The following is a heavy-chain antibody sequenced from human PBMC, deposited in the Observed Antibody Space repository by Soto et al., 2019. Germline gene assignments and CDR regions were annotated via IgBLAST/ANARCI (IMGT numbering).Heavy chain of an antibody. D-gene: IGHD4-17*01. Sequence: PGGSLRLSCAASGFTFSSFGMHWVRQAPGKGLEWVALLSYDGSKEYYADSVKGRFSASRDNSKNTLYLQMNSLRVEDTAVYFCAKRLLRGTTLSVLDYWGRGTLVTVSS. CDR1: GFTFSSFG. J-gene: IGHJ4*02. V-gene: IGHV3-30*18. CDR3: AKRLLRGTTLSVLDY. CDR2: LSYDGSKE.